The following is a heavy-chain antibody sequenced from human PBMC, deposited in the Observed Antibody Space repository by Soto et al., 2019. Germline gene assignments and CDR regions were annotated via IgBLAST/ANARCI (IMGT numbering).Heavy chain of an antibody. V-gene: IGHV3-33*01. CDR2: IWCDGSNK. CDR3: ARPYYYGSGSYEYYYYGMDV. D-gene: IGHD3-10*01. CDR1: GFTFSSYG. J-gene: IGHJ6*02. Sequence: QVQLVESGGGVVQPGRSLRLSCAASGFTFSSYGMHWVRQAPGKGLEWVAVIWCDGSNKYYADSVKGRFTISRDNSKNTLYLQMNSLRAEDTAVYYCARPYYYGSGSYEYYYYGMDVWGQGTTVTVSS.